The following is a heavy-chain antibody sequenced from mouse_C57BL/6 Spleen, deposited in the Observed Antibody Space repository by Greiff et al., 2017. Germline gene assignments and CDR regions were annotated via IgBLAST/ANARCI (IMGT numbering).Heavy chain of an antibody. CDR1: GFTFSSYA. V-gene: IGHV5-4*01. CDR2: ISDGGSYT. J-gene: IGHJ2*01. CDR3: ARGEGNVFDY. Sequence: EVQGVESGGGLVKPGGSLKLSCAASGFTFSSYAMSWVRQTPEKRLEWVATISDGGSYTYYPDNVKGRFTISKDNAKNNLYLQMSHLKSEDTAMYYCARGEGNVFDYWGQGTTLTVSS. D-gene: IGHD2-1*01.